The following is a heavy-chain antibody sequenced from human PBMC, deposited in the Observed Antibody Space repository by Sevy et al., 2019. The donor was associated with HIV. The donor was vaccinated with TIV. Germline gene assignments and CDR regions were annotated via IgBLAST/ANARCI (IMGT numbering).Heavy chain of an antibody. CDR3: ARAPPVRSGDDSLNWFDP. J-gene: IGHJ5*02. CDR1: SGSISVYY. CDR2: IYYTGST. V-gene: IGHV4-59*13. Sequence: SETLSLTCTVSSGSISVYYWSWIRQPPGKALEYIGDIYYTGSTNYNPSLKSRVTISVDTSKNQLSLKLSSVTAADTAVYYCARAPPVRSGDDSLNWFDPWGQGTLVTVSS. D-gene: IGHD5-12*01.